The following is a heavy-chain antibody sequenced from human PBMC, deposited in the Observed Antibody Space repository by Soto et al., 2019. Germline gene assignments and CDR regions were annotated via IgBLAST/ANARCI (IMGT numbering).Heavy chain of an antibody. CDR1: GFMLSTYS. CDR2: ITGSGGIT. V-gene: IGHV3-23*01. Sequence: PGGSLRLSCAASGFMLSTYSMSLVRQAPGKGLEWVSHITGSGGITYYADSVKGRFTISRDTSSNTLYLQMNSLRAEDTALYYCAKCLQIHWNYDAYHIWGQGTMVTVSS. D-gene: IGHD1-7*01. CDR3: AKCLQIHWNYDAYHI. J-gene: IGHJ3*02.